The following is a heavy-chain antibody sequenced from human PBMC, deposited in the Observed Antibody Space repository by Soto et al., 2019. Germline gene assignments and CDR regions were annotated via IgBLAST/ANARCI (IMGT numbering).Heavy chain of an antibody. J-gene: IGHJ4*02. V-gene: IGHV3-33*01. CDR2: IWYDGSNK. CDR1: GFTFSSYC. CDR3: ARGEFGDNWKYFLHHHFDY. Sequence: SGGSLRLSCAASGFTFSSYCIHWVRQAPCKGLEWLAVIWYDGSNKYYADSVKGRFTIYRDNSKNTLYLQMNSLRSEDTAVYYCARGEFGDNWKYFLHHHFDYWCRRNLFAVSS. D-gene: IGHD1-7*01.